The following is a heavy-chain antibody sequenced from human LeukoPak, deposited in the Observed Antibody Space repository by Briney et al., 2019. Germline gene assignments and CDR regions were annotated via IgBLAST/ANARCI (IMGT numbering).Heavy chain of an antibody. V-gene: IGHV3-7*01. Sequence: GRSLTLSCAASGFTFTSYGMSWARQPPGKWLESVANIKKDASDKYYVDSVKGRFTISRHNAKKSLFLQMNSLKAEDTAVYYCTGGPGYWGQGTLVTVSS. CDR1: GFTFTSYG. CDR3: TGGPGY. D-gene: IGHD2-15*01. CDR2: IKKDASDK. J-gene: IGHJ4*02.